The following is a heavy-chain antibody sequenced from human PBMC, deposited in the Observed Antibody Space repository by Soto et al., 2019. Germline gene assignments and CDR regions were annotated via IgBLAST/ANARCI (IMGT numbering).Heavy chain of an antibody. D-gene: IGHD3-22*01. J-gene: IGHJ4*02. CDR2: IIPLFGAA. V-gene: IGHV1-69*06. Sequence: QVQLEQSGAEVKKPGSSVTVSCKVSAGTFSTYIISWVRQAPGHGLEWMGGIIPLFGAANYAQKFQGRVTITADKSTSTAYMELSSLRSEDTAIYYCAREDSSGYRFESWGQGTLVTVS. CDR1: AGTFSTYI. CDR3: AREDSSGYRFES.